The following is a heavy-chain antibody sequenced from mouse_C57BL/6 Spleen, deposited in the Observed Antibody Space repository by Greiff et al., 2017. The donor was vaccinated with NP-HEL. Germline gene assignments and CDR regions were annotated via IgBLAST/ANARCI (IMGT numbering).Heavy chain of an antibody. V-gene: IGHV1-50*01. CDR2: IDPSDSYT. CDR1: GYTFTSYW. D-gene: IGHD2-13*01. CDR3: AREGGGERYFDV. Sequence: QVQLQQPGAELVKPGASVKLSCKASGYTFTSYWMQWVKQRPGQGLEWIGEIDPSDSYTNYNQKFKGKATLTVDTSSSTAYMQLSSLTSEDSAVYYCAREGGGERYFDVWGTGTTVTVSS. J-gene: IGHJ1*03.